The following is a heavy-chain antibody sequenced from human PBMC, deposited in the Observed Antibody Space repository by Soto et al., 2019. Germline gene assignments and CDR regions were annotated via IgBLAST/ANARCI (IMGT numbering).Heavy chain of an antibody. J-gene: IGHJ4*02. CDR2: IMPLFGKP. Sequence: GASVKVSCKASGVSFSGYAFSWVRQAPGQGLEWMGGIMPLFGKPDYAQKFQGRVTITADESTSTTYMKLSSLRSEDTALYFCASASSTSWLYCFDYWGQGTRVTVSS. D-gene: IGHD2-2*01. CDR3: ASASSTSWLYCFDY. CDR1: GVSFSGYA. V-gene: IGHV1-69*13.